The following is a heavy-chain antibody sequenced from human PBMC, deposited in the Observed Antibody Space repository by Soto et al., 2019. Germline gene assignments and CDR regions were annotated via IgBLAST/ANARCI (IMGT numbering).Heavy chain of an antibody. J-gene: IGHJ4*02. CDR1: GFTYSNYA. CDR3: TRDFTWSEVY. CDR2: ISASSNSI. V-gene: IGHV3-48*02. Sequence: GESLKISCAASGFTYSNYAMNWVRQAPEKGLEWVAYISASSNSIYYADSVKGRFTISRDNAKNSLYLQMNSLRDEDTAVYYCTRDFTWSEVYWGQGVEVTVSS. D-gene: IGHD3-3*01.